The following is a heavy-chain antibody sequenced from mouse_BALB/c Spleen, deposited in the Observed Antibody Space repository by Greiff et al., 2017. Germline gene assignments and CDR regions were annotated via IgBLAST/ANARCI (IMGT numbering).Heavy chain of an antibody. V-gene: IGHV3-2*02. J-gene: IGHJ3*01. CDR1: GYSITSDYA. CDR2: ISYSGST. CDR3: ARNQRYDAFAY. Sequence: EVQLQESGPGLVKPSQSLSLTCTVTGYSITSDYAWNWIRQFPGNKLEWMGYISYSGSTSYNPSLKSRISITRDTSKNQFFLQLNSVTTEDTATYYCARNQRYDAFAYWGQGTLVTVSA. D-gene: IGHD2-14*01.